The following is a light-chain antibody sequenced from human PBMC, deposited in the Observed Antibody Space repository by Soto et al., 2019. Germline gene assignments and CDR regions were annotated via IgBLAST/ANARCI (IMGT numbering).Light chain of an antibody. CDR2: DAS. Sequence: DIQMTQSPSPLSASVGDRVTITCRASQSISSWLAWYQQKPGKAPKLLIYDASSLESGVPSRFSGSGSGTEFTLTLSSPQPDDFATYYCQQYNSYLRTFGQGTKVEIK. J-gene: IGKJ1*01. CDR3: QQYNSYLRT. CDR1: QSISSW. V-gene: IGKV1-5*01.